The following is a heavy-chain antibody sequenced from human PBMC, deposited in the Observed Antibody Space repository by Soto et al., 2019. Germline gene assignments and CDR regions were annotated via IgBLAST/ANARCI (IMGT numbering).Heavy chain of an antibody. CDR3: VEGWNDF. J-gene: IGHJ4*02. V-gene: IGHV3-15*01. CDR1: GFMFSSAW. CDR2: IKSTKDGGAR. Sequence: EVHVVESGGDLVEPGGSLRLSCVTSGFMFSSAWMSWVRQAPGKGLGWVARIKSTKDGGARDYAAPVNGRFSISRDDSKSTVYLQMNSLRAEDTALYYCVEGWNDFWGQGTLVTVSS. D-gene: IGHD1-1*01.